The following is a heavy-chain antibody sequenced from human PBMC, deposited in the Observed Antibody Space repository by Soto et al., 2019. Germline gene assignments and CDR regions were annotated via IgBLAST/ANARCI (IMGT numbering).Heavy chain of an antibody. Sequence: QVQLVQSGAEVKKPGASGKVSCKASGYTFTSYGISWVRQAPGQGLEWMGWISAYNGNTNYAQKLQGRVPMTTDTSTSTAYMELRSLRSDDTAVYYCASSLLVGYGLEGESDWGQGTLVTVSS. V-gene: IGHV1-18*01. D-gene: IGHD5-18*01. CDR1: GYTFTSYG. CDR2: ISAYNGNT. CDR3: ASSLLVGYGLEGESD. J-gene: IGHJ4*02.